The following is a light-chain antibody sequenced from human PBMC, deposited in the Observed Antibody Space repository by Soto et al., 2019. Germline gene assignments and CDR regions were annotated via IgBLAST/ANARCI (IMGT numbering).Light chain of an antibody. CDR2: KAS. Sequence: DIQMTQSPSTLSASVGDRVTITCRASQSINQWLAWYQQRPGGAPKLLIYKASSLENEVPSRFSGSGFGTEFTLTISSLQPDDFATYYCQEYHSSLLTFGGETRVEIK. V-gene: IGKV1-5*03. J-gene: IGKJ4*01. CDR3: QEYHSSLLT. CDR1: QSINQW.